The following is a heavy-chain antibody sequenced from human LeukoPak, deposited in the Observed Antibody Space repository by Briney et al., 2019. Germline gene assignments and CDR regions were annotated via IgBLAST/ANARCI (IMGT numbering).Heavy chain of an antibody. CDR3: ARVGYSSSSNFDY. D-gene: IGHD6-6*01. CDR1: GFTFTDYT. V-gene: IGHV3-11*04. CDR2: ISSSGSTI. J-gene: IGHJ4*02. Sequence: GRSLRLSCAASGFTFTDYTMHWVRQAPGKGLEWVSYISSSGSTIYYADSVKGRFTISRDNAKNSLYLQMNSLRAEDTAVYYCARVGYSSSSNFDYWGQGTLVTVSS.